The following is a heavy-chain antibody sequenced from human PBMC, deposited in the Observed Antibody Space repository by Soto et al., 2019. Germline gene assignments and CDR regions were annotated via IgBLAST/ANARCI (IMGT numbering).Heavy chain of an antibody. Sequence: VQLVESGGGVVQSGRSLRLSCAASGFSFSFYVMHWVRQAPGKGLEWVAVISYDGSNKNYADSVKGRFTISRDNPKNTLYLQMNSLRPEDTAVYYCAKDKASAGTEYFQDWGQGTLVTVSS. CDR2: ISYDGSNK. D-gene: IGHD6-13*01. CDR1: GFSFSFYV. CDR3: AKDKASAGTEYFQD. J-gene: IGHJ1*01. V-gene: IGHV3-30*18.